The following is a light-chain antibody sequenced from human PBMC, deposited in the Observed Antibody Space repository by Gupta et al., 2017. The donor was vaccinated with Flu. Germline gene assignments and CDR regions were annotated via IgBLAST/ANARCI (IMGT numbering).Light chain of an antibody. Sequence: PSSLSASVGDRVNITCRASQVITRYLNWYQQKPGKAPRLLIYDASSLQTGVPSRFSGSASGTEYSFTITSLQPEDVATYYCQQYDNLPLTFGGGTKVDI. CDR2: DAS. CDR3: QQYDNLPLT. J-gene: IGKJ4*01. CDR1: QVITRY. V-gene: IGKV1-33*01.